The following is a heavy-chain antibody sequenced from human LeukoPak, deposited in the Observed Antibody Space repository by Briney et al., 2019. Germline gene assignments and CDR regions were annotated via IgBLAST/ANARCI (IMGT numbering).Heavy chain of an antibody. CDR2: ISWDGGST. V-gene: IGHV3-43D*03. D-gene: IGHD3-10*01. CDR3: AKDIGDGSGSREGIDY. Sequence: GGSLRLSCAASGFTFDDYAMHWVRQAPGKGLEWVSLISWDGGSTYYADSVKGRFTISRDNSKNSLYLQMNSLRAEDTALYYCAKDIGDGSGSREGIDYWGQGTLVTVSS. CDR1: GFTFDDYA. J-gene: IGHJ4*02.